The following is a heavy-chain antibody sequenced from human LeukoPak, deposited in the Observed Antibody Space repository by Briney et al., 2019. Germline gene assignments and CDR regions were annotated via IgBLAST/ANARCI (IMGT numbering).Heavy chain of an antibody. CDR2: IYASGST. V-gene: IGHV4-61*02. CDR1: GGSISSGSYY. J-gene: IGHJ4*02. Sequence: PSETLSLSCTVSGGSISSGSYYWSWIRQPAGKGLEWIGRIYASGSTNYNPSLKSRVTISVDTSKNQFSLKLSSVTAADTAVYYCARFDYSDGFDYWGQGTLVTVSS. CDR3: ARFDYSDGFDY. D-gene: IGHD4-17*01.